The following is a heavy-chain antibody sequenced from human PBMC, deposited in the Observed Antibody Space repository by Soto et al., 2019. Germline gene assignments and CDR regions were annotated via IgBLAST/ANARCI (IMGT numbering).Heavy chain of an antibody. D-gene: IGHD3-16*02. CDR1: GYTFTSYG. J-gene: IGHJ5*02. CDR2: ISAYNGNT. CDR3: ARFVGTPDGVWGSYRRNWFDP. V-gene: IGHV1-18*04. Sequence: QVQLVQSGAEVKKPGASVKVSCKASGYTFTSYGISWVRQAPGQGLEWMGWISAYNGNTNYAQKLQGIVTMTTDTSTSTGYMELRSLRSDDTAVYYCARFVGTPDGVWGSYRRNWFDPWGQGTLVTVSS.